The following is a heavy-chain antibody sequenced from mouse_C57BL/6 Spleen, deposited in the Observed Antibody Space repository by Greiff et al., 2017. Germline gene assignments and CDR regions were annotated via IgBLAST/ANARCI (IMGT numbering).Heavy chain of an antibody. CDR2: INPNNGGT. V-gene: IGHV1-26*01. CDR1: GYTFTDYY. Sequence: EVQLQQSGPELVKPGASVKISCKASGYTFTDYYMNWVKQSHGKSLEWIGDINPNNGGTSYNQKFKGKATLTVDKSSSTAYMELRSLTSEESAVYYCAKKKENDDYDDEAWFAYWGQGTLVTVSA. D-gene: IGHD2-4*01. J-gene: IGHJ3*01. CDR3: AKKKENDDYDDEAWFAY.